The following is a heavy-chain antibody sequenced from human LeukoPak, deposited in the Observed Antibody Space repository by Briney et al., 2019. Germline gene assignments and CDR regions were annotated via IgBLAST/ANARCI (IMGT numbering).Heavy chain of an antibody. CDR1: GGSISRSSYY. CDR2: IFYNGNT. V-gene: IGHV4-39*07. J-gene: IGHJ6*03. D-gene: IGHD6-19*01. CDR3: ARRSSGWQYYYYYMDV. Sequence: SETLSLTCSVSGGSISRSSYYWGWIRQPPGKGLEWIASIFYNGNTYYNPSLKSRVTISVDTSKNQFSLKLSSVTAADTAVYYCARRSSGWQYYYYYMDVWGKGTTVTISS.